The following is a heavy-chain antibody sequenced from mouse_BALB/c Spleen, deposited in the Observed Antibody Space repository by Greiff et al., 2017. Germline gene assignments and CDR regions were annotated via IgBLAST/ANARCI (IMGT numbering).Heavy chain of an antibody. CDR2: ISSGGSYT. D-gene: IGHD2-3*01. CDR1: GFTFSSYA. J-gene: IGHJ4*01. CDR3: ARDRYEYYAMDY. V-gene: IGHV5-9-4*01. Sequence: EVQVVESGGGLVKPGGSLKLSCAASGFTFSSYAMSWVRQSPEKRLEWVAEISSGGSYTYYPDTVTGRFTISRDNAKNTLYLEMSSLRSEDTAMYYCARDRYEYYAMDYWGQGTSVTVSS.